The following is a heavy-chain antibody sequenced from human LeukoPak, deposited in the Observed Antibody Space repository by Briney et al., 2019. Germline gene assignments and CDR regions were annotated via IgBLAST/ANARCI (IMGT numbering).Heavy chain of an antibody. CDR3: AREESAFDI. Sequence: GGSLRLSCAASGFTFSSYAMHWVRQAPAKGLDWVAVISYDGSNKYYADSVKGRFTISRDNAKNTLYLQMNSLRAEDTAVYYCAREESAFDIWGQGTMVTVSS. D-gene: IGHD2/OR15-2a*01. J-gene: IGHJ3*02. CDR1: GFTFSSYA. CDR2: ISYDGSNK. V-gene: IGHV3-30*04.